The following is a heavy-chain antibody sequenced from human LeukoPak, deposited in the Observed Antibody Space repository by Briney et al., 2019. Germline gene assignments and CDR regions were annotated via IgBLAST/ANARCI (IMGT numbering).Heavy chain of an antibody. CDR2: IIPIFGTA. CDR1: GCTFSSYA. Sequence: GSSVKVSCKASGCTFSSYAISWVRQAPGQGLEWMGGIIPIFGTANYAQKFQGRVTITADESTSTAYMELSSLRSEDTAVYYCARVAAEVVGVPGAIGFGWLRRDYYYMDVWGKGTTVTVPS. CDR3: ARVAAEVVGVPGAIGFGWLRRDYYYMDV. D-gene: IGHD2-2*02. V-gene: IGHV1-69*01. J-gene: IGHJ6*03.